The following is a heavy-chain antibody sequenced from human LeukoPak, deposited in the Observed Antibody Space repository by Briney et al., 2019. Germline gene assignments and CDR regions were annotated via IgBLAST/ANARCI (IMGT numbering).Heavy chain of an antibody. CDR1: GFTFSSYS. CDR3: ATTPLTMVRQDY. CDR2: ISSSSSYI. Sequence: GGSLRLSCAASGFTFSSYSMNWVRQAPGKGLEWVSSISSSSSYIYYADSVKGRFTISRDNAKNSLYLQMNCLRAEDTAVYYCATTPLTMVRQDYWGQGTLVTVSS. D-gene: IGHD3-10*01. J-gene: IGHJ4*02. V-gene: IGHV3-21*01.